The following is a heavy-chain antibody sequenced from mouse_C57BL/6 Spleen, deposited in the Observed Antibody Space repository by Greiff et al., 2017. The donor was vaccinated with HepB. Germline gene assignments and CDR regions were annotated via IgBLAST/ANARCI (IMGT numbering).Heavy chain of an antibody. CDR2: ISNGGGST. Sequence: EVHLVESGGGLVQPGGSLKLSCAASGFTFSDYYMYWVRQTPEKRLEWVAYISNGGGSTYYPDTVKGRFTISRDNAKNTLYLQMSRLKSEDTAMYYCASPYYSNYDYAMDYWGQGTSVTVSS. V-gene: IGHV5-12*01. CDR1: GFTFSDYY. J-gene: IGHJ4*01. CDR3: ASPYYSNYDYAMDY. D-gene: IGHD2-5*01.